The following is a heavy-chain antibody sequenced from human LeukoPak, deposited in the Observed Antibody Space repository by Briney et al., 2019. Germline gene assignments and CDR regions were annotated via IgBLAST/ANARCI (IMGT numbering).Heavy chain of an antibody. J-gene: IGHJ4*02. CDR3: ARTVVRLQSRSWVPFAY. CDR2: ISSSSSYI. D-gene: IGHD5-24*01. CDR1: GFTFSSYS. V-gene: IGHV3-21*01. Sequence: GGSLRLSCAASGFTFSSYSMNWVRQAPGKGLEWVSSISSSSSYIYYADSVKGRFTISRDNAENSLYLQMNGLRAEDTAVYYCARTVVRLQSRSWVPFAYWGQGTLVTVSS.